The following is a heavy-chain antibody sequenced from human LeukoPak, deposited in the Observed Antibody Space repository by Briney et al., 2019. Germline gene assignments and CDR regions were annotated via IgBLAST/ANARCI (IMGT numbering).Heavy chain of an antibody. CDR1: GFTFSNYA. CDR3: AKERSLNGGYSDGYFDH. CDR2: ISNSGSNT. J-gene: IGHJ4*02. V-gene: IGHV3-23*01. D-gene: IGHD4-23*01. Sequence: GGSLRLSCVASGFTFSNYAMSWVRQTPGKGLEWVSVISNSGSNTYYADSVKGRFTISRDNSKNTLYLQMNSLRGEDTALYHCAKERSLNGGYSDGYFDHWGQGTLVTVSS.